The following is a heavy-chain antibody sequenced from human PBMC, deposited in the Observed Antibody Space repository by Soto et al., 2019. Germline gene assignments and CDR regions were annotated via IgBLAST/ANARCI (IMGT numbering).Heavy chain of an antibody. CDR1: GGTLSSSA. CDR3: ARGESSVTGDDV. D-gene: IGHD3-22*01. V-gene: IGHV1-69*01. J-gene: IGHJ4*02. CDR2: TIPILGTA. Sequence: QVHLVQSGAEVRKPGSSVKVSCQASGGTLSSSAVSWVRQAPGQGLEWVGGTIPILGTAHYAQQFQGRVILPGEDSTNTPCMKLSGTTPEYTAMFFCARGESSVTGDDVWAQVPLVTVSS.